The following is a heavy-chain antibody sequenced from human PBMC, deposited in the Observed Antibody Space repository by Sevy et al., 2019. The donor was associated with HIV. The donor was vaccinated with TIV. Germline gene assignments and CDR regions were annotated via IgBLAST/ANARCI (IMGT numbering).Heavy chain of an antibody. CDR3: ARGVQTYDAFDI. J-gene: IGHJ3*02. Sequence: GGALKLSCAASGFTFSSYSRNWAGHAPGKGLEWASSISGISNYKYYADSVKGRFIISRDNAKNSLYLQMNSLRAEDTAIYYCARGVQTYDAFDIWGQGTMVTVSS. D-gene: IGHD6-6*01. CDR1: GFTFSSYS. V-gene: IGHV3-21*01. CDR2: ISGISNYK.